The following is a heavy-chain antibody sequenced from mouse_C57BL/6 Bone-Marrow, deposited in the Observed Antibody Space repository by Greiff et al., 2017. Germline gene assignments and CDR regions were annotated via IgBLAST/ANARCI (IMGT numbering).Heavy chain of an antibody. CDR3: ERLGTTVGREV. CDR1: GFTFSSYG. Sequence: EVMLVESGGDLVKPGGSLKLSCAASGFTFSSYGMSWVRQTPDKRLEWVATISSGGSYTYYPDSVKGRFTISRDNAKNTLYLQMSSLNSADTPRNSCERLGTTVGREVWGTGTTVTVSS. V-gene: IGHV5-6*01. CDR2: ISSGGSYT. J-gene: IGHJ1*03. D-gene: IGHD1-1*01.